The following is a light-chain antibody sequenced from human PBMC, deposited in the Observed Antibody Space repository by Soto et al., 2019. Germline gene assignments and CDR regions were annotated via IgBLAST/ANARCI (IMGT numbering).Light chain of an antibody. Sequence: DIHMTQSPSSLSASVGDRVTITCRAGETVTDYLNWYQHKPGKAPKLLIYSASTLQTGVPSRFSGSGSGTDFTLTISSLQPEDSGTYYCHQTYSTPQTFGQGTKVDIK. CDR1: ETVTDY. J-gene: IGKJ1*01. CDR2: SAS. V-gene: IGKV1-39*01. CDR3: HQTYSTPQT.